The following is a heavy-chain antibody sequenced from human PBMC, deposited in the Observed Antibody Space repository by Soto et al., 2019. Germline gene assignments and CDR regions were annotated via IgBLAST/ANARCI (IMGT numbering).Heavy chain of an antibody. CDR2: IYWDDDK. V-gene: IGHV2-5*02. Sequence: SGPTLVKPTQTLTLTCTVSGFSLSTNGVGVGWIRQPPGKALEWLALIYWDDDKRYSPSLKSRLTITKDTSKNRVVLTMTNMDPVDTATYYCAHSPRITMYDYWGQGTLVTVSS. D-gene: IGHD3-10*02. CDR1: GFSLSTNGVG. CDR3: AHSPRITMYDY. J-gene: IGHJ4*02.